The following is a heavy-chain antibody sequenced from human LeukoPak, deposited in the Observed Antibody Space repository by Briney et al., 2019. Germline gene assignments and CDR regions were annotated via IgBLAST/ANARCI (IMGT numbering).Heavy chain of an antibody. CDR3: ARGYSSTWPDAFDI. CDR2: IWYDGSNK. V-gene: IGHV3-33*01. CDR1: GFTFSSYG. Sequence: GRSLRLSCAASGFTFSSYGMHWVRQAPGKGLEWVAVIWYDGSNKYYADSVKGRFTISRDNSKNTLYLQMNSLRGEDTALYYCARGYSSTWPDAFDIWGQGTMVTVSS. D-gene: IGHD6-13*01. J-gene: IGHJ3*02.